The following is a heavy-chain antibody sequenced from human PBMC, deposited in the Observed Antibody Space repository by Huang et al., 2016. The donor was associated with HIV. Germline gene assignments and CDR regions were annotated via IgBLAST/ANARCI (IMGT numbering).Heavy chain of an antibody. Sequence: QVQLQESGPGLVKPSETLSLTCAVSGDSISSQYWSWIRQPPGKGLEWIGSIFYGGSTNYNPPLKSRVNMSVDTSKNRFSLKLTSVTAADTAVYYCARESAASRYFDYWGLGTLVAVSS. V-gene: IGHV4-59*11. CDR3: ARESAASRYFDY. J-gene: IGHJ4*02. CDR2: IFYGGST. CDR1: GDSISSQY.